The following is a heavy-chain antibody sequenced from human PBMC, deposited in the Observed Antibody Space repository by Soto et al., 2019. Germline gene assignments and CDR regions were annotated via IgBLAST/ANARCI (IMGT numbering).Heavy chain of an antibody. Sequence: QVQLQQWGAGLLKPSETLSLTCAVYGGSLSGYQWSWIRQTPGKGLEWIGEINDSGNINYNPSLKSRVTILLDTPRKQISLKLSAVTAADSAVYYCARGLRLRFGELSRRGDYYYDLDVWGKGTTVAASS. CDR2: INDSGNI. D-gene: IGHD3-10*01. CDR3: ARGLRLRFGELSRRGDYYYDLDV. CDR1: GGSLSGYQ. V-gene: IGHV4-34*01. J-gene: IGHJ6*03.